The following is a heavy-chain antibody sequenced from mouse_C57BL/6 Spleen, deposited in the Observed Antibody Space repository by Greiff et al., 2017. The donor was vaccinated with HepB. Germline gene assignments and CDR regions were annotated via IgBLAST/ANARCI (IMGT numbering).Heavy chain of an antibody. V-gene: IGHV6-3*01. D-gene: IGHD1-1*01. Sequence: EVKLEESGGGLVQPGGSMKLSCVASGFTFSNYWMNWVRQSPEKGLEWVAQIRLKSDNYATHYAESVKGRFTISRDDSKSSVYLKMNNLRAEDTGIYYCTGRLLRTPLDYWGQGTSVTVSS. CDR3: TGRLLRTPLDY. J-gene: IGHJ4*01. CDR2: IRLKSDNYAT. CDR1: GFTFSNYW.